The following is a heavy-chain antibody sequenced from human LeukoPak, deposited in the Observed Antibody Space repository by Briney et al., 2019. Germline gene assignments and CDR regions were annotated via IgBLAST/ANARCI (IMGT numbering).Heavy chain of an antibody. CDR2: NYYSGST. CDR1: GGSISSSSYY. Sequence: SETLSLTCTVAGGSISSSSYYWGWIRQPPGKGLEWIGSNYYSGSTYYNPSLKSRVTISVDTSKNQFSLKLSSVTAADTAVYYCARRGIAAAGNFDYWGQGTLVTVSS. J-gene: IGHJ4*02. V-gene: IGHV4-39*01. D-gene: IGHD6-13*01. CDR3: ARRGIAAAGNFDY.